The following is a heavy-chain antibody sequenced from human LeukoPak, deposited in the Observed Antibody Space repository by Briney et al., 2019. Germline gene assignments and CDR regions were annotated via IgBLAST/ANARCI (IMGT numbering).Heavy chain of an antibody. V-gene: IGHV4-34*01. CDR3: ARGGSGTYYHY. CDR2: INHSGSA. J-gene: IGHJ4*02. CDR1: DGSFSGYY. D-gene: IGHD1-26*01. Sequence: SETLSLTCGVYDGSFSGYYWTWIRQPPGKGLEWIGEINHSGSANYDPSLKSRVTISMDTSKNQFSLKLSSVTAADTAVYYCARGGSGTYYHYWGQGTLVTVSS.